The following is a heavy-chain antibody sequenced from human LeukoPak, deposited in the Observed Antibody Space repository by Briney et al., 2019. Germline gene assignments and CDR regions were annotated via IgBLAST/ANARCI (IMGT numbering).Heavy chain of an antibody. CDR1: GFTFSSYW. Sequence: GGSLRLSCAASGFTFSSYWMSWVRQAPGKGLEWVANIKQDGSDKYYVDSVKGRFTISRDNSKNTLYLQMNSLRAEDTAVYYCANSEDYYGGNSGAFDTWGQGTMVTVSS. V-gene: IGHV3-7*05. CDR3: ANSEDYYGGNSGAFDT. D-gene: IGHD4-23*01. CDR2: IKQDGSDK. J-gene: IGHJ3*02.